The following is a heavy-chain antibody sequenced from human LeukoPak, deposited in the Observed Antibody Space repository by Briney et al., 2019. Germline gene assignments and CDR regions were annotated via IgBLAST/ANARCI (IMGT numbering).Heavy chain of an antibody. CDR3: AKDPYGSGSYSWFDP. D-gene: IGHD3-10*01. J-gene: IGHJ5*02. Sequence: GGSLRLSCAASGFTFSSFAMSWVRQAPGKGLEWVSAISGSGGNTYYADSVKGRLTISRDNSKNTLYLQMNNLRAEDTAVYYCAKDPYGSGSYSWFDPWGQGTLVTVSS. CDR1: GFTFSSFA. V-gene: IGHV3-23*01. CDR2: ISGSGGNT.